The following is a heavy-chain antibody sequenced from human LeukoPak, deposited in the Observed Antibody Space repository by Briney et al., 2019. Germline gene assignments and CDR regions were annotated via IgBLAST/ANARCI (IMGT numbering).Heavy chain of an antibody. CDR1: GFTFSSYW. D-gene: IGHD6-19*01. CDR3: AKAGGWYPDY. V-gene: IGHV3-74*01. J-gene: IGHJ4*02. Sequence: GGSLRLSCAASGFTFSSYWMHWVRQAPGKGLVWVSRINSDGSSTYYADSVKGRFTISRDNSKNTLYLQMNSLRAEDTAVYYCAKAGGWYPDYWGQGTLVTVSS. CDR2: INSDGSST.